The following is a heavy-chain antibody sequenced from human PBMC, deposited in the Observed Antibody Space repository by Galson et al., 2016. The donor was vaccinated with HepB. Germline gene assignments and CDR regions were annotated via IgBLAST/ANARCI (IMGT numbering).Heavy chain of an antibody. CDR3: AKDHAFLGLYFYGMDV. Sequence: SLRLSCAASGFTFSSYSMNWVRQAPGKGLEWVSYISSSSSTLYYADSVKGRFTISRDNAKNTLYLQMNSLRAEDTAVYYCAKDHAFLGLYFYGMDVWGQGTTVTVSS. CDR2: ISSSSSTL. V-gene: IGHV3-48*01. D-gene: IGHD3-9*01. J-gene: IGHJ6*02. CDR1: GFTFSSYS.